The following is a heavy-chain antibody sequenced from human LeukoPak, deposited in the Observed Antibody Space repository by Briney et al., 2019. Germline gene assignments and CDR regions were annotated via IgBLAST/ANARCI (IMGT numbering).Heavy chain of an antibody. CDR3: AKAERIVVVVAATLFDY. CDR2: ISGSGGST. CDR1: GFTFSDYY. Sequence: GGSLRLSCAASGFTFSDYYMSWVRQAPGKGLEWVSAISGSGGSTYYADSVKGRFTISRDNSKNTLYLQMNSLRAEDTAVYYCAKAERIVVVVAATLFDYWGQGTLVTVSS. J-gene: IGHJ4*02. D-gene: IGHD2-15*01. V-gene: IGHV3-23*01.